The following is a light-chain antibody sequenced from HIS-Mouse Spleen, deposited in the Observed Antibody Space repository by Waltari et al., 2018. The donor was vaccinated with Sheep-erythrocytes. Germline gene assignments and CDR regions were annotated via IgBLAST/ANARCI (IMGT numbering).Light chain of an antibody. CDR2: DVS. CDR1: SSDVGGYNY. V-gene: IGLV2-11*01. Sequence: QSALTQPRSVSGSPGQSVTISCTGTSSDVGGYNYVSWYQQHPGKAPKLMIYDVSQRPSGVPDRFSGSKSGNTASLTISGFQAEDEADYYCCSYAGSYNHVFATGTKVTVL. J-gene: IGLJ1*01. CDR3: CSYAGSYNHV.